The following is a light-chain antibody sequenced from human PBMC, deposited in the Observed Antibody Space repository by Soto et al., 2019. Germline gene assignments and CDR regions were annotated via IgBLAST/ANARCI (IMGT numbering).Light chain of an antibody. Sequence: EIVLTQSPATLSLSPGDRATLSCRASQSVSSYLAWYQQKPGQAPRLLIYDASNRATGIPARFSGSGSGTDFTLTISSPEPEDFAVYYCQQRSSWPLITFGQGTRLEIK. CDR3: QQRSSWPLIT. J-gene: IGKJ5*01. CDR1: QSVSSY. CDR2: DAS. V-gene: IGKV3-11*01.